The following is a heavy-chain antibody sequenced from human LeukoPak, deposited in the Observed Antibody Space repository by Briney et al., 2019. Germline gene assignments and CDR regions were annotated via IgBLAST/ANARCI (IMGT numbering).Heavy chain of an antibody. CDR3: AGAGIAAALGAYYYYMDV. V-gene: IGHV1-69*06. CDR1: GGTFSSYA. J-gene: IGHJ6*03. Sequence: SVKVSCKASGGTFSSYAISWVRQAPGQGLEWMGGIIPIFGTANYAKKFQGRVTITADKSTSTAYMELSSLRSEDTAVYYCAGAGIAAALGAYYYYMDVWGKGTTVSVCS. D-gene: IGHD6-13*01. CDR2: IIPIFGTA.